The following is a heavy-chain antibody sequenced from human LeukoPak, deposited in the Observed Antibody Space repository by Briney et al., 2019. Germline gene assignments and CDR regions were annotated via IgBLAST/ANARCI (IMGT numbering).Heavy chain of an antibody. CDR1: GGSISSGGYY. V-gene: IGHV4-31*03. CDR3: ASSTVTTRYPHVYNDY. CDR2: IYYSGST. J-gene: IGHJ4*02. Sequence: SETLSLTCTVSGGSISSGGYYWSWIRQHPGKGLEWIGYIYYSGSTYYNPSLKSRVTLSVDTSKNQFSLKLSSVTAADTAVYYCASSTVTTRYPHVYNDYWGQGTLVTVSS. D-gene: IGHD4-17*01.